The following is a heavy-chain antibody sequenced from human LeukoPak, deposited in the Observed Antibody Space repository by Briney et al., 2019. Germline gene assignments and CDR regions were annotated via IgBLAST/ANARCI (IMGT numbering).Heavy chain of an antibody. J-gene: IGHJ4*02. D-gene: IGHD5-24*01. CDR2: IYHSGST. CDR3: ARGHWAGDGYYFDY. V-gene: IGHV4-4*02. CDR1: GGSISSTNL. Sequence: SGTLSLTCAVSGGSISSTNLWSWVRQPPGKGLEWIGEIYHSGSTNYNPSLKSRATISVDKSKNQFSLKLSSVTAADTAVYYCARGHWAGDGYYFDYWGQGTLVTVSS.